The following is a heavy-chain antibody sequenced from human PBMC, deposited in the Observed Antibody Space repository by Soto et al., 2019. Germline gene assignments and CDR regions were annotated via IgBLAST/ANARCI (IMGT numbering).Heavy chain of an antibody. D-gene: IGHD1-26*01. CDR1: GYTFTSYG. Sequence: QVQLVQSGAEVKKPGASVKVSCKASGYTFTSYGISWVRQAPGQGLEWLGWISAYNGNTNFAQKLPGRVTKTTDTSTRTAYMELRSLRSDDTAVYYGAGSGSYWANWFDPWGQGTLVTVSS. CDR3: AGSGSYWANWFDP. J-gene: IGHJ5*02. CDR2: ISAYNGNT. V-gene: IGHV1-18*01.